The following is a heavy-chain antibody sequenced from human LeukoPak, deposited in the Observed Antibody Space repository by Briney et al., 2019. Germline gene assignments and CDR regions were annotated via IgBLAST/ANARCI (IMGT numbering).Heavy chain of an antibody. V-gene: IGHV3-23*01. CDR3: VKDHGWLLYS. J-gene: IGHJ4*02. D-gene: IGHD3-9*01. Sequence: PGGALRLSCAASGFTFSSYAMSWVGQALGKGLVWVSALSGSGGSTYYADSVKGRFTISRDNSKNTLYMQMNSLRAEDTAVYYCVKDHGWLLYSWGQGTLVTVSS. CDR1: GFTFSSYA. CDR2: LSGSGGST.